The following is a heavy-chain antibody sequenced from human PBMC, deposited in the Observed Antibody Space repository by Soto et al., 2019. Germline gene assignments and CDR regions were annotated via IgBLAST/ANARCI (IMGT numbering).Heavy chain of an antibody. CDR3: ARAVAYVVAAKSVTYYYYYYMDV. D-gene: IGHD2-15*01. V-gene: IGHV4-34*01. CDR2: INHSGST. J-gene: IGHJ6*03. Sequence: SETLSLTCAVYGGSSSGYYWSWIRQPPGKGLEWIGEINHSGSTNYNPSLKSRVTISVDTSKNQFSLKLSSVTAADTAVYYCARAVAYVVAAKSVTYYYYYYMDVWGKGTTVTVSS. CDR1: GGSSSGYY.